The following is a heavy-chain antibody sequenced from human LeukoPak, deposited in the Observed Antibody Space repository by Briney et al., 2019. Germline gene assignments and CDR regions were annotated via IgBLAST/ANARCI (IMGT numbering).Heavy chain of an antibody. CDR3: ARDRLGSGWYRDYFDY. CDR2: IYYSGST. CDR1: GGSISSRSYY. D-gene: IGHD6-19*01. J-gene: IGHJ4*02. V-gene: IGHV4-39*07. Sequence: SETLSLTCTVSGGSISSRSYYWGWIRQPPGKGLEWIGNIYYSGSTYYNPSLKSRVTISVDTSKNQFSLKLSSVTAADTAVYYCARDRLGSGWYRDYFDYWGQGTLVTVSS.